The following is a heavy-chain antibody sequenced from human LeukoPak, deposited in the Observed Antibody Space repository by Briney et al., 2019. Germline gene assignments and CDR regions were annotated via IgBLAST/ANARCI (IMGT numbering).Heavy chain of an antibody. CDR2: IYYSGST. J-gene: IGHJ4*02. V-gene: IGHV4-59*08. CDR3: ARVPLDIFTCYYPGDY. Sequence: SETLSLTGTVSGGSISSYYWSWIRQPRGKGLEWIGYIYYSGSTYYNPSLKSRVTISVDTSKNQFSLKLSSVTAADTAVYYCARVPLDIFTCYYPGDYWGQGTLVTVSS. D-gene: IGHD3-9*01. CDR1: GGSISSYY.